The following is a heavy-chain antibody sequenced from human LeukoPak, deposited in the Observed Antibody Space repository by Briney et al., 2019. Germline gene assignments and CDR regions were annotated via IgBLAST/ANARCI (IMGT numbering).Heavy chain of an antibody. CDR3: ARGRTRVALFDY. CDR1: GGSISSGGYY. J-gene: IGHJ4*02. Sequence: SETLSLTCTVSGGSISSGGYYWSWIRQHPGKGLEWIGYIYYSGSTYYHPSLKSRVTISVDTSKNQFSLKLSSVTAADTAVYYCARGRTRVALFDYWGQGTLVTVSS. D-gene: IGHD2-15*01. CDR2: IYYSGST. V-gene: IGHV4-31*03.